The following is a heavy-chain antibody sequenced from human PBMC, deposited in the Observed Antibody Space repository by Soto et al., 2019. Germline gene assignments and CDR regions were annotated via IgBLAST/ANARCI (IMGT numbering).Heavy chain of an antibody. V-gene: IGHV4-4*02. CDR1: GGSISSSNW. CDR2: IYHSGST. D-gene: IGHD3-22*01. Sequence: TSETLSLTCAVSGGSISSSNWWSWVRQPPGKELEWIGEIYHSGSTNYNPSLKSRVTISVDKSKNQFSLKLSSVTAADTAVYFCASIPTWAYYYDSSGFDYWGQGTLVTVSS. CDR3: ASIPTWAYYYDSSGFDY. J-gene: IGHJ4*02.